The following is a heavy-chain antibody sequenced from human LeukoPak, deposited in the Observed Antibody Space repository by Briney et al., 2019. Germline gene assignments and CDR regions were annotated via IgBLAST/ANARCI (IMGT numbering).Heavy chain of an antibody. CDR2: IYTSGST. Sequence: SETLSLTCTVSGGSISSYYWSWIRQPAGKGLEWIGRIYTSGSTNYNPSPKSRVTMSVDTSKNQFSLKLSSVTAADTAVYYCARDPQVYCSGGSCSRGWFDPWGQGTLVTVSS. D-gene: IGHD2-15*01. CDR1: GGSISSYY. CDR3: ARDPQVYCSGGSCSRGWFDP. V-gene: IGHV4-4*07. J-gene: IGHJ5*02.